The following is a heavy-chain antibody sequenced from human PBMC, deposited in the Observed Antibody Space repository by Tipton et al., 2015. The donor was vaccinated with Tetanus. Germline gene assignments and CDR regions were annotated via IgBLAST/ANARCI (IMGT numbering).Heavy chain of an antibody. V-gene: IGHV4-61*08. CDR2: FPYNGRT. CDR1: GGSVRSGDYS. Sequence: TLSLTCTVSGGSVRSGDYSWNWIRQPPGKGLEWLAHFPYNGRTNSNYSLKSRITISQDTSKNQFSLRLTSATAADTAVYYCAREDYFDISAFAIWGQGAMVIVSS. CDR3: AREDYFDISAFAI. J-gene: IGHJ3*02. D-gene: IGHD2/OR15-2a*01.